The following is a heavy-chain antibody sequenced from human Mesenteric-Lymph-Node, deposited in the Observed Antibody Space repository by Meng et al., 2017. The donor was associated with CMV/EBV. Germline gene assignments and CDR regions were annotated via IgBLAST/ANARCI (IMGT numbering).Heavy chain of an antibody. CDR3: TSESGYYDSADLDY. CDR1: GFTFSNAW. Sequence: GGSLRLSCAASGFTFSNAWMTWVRQAPGKGLEWVGRIKSKTDGGTTDYAAPVKGRFTISRDDSKNTLYLQMNSLKTEDTAVHYCTSESGYYDSADLDYWGQGTLVTVSS. D-gene: IGHD3-22*01. J-gene: IGHJ4*02. CDR2: IKSKTDGGTT. V-gene: IGHV3-15*01.